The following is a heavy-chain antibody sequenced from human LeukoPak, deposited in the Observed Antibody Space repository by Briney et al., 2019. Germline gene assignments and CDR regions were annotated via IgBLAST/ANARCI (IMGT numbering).Heavy chain of an antibody. Sequence: SETLSLTCTVSGGSISSNTYSWGWIRQPPGKGLEWIGSVYTSGSTNYNPSLKSRVTISVDTSKNQFSLKLSSVTAADTAVYHCARDHRRSSGWYGDWFDPWGQGTLVTVSS. CDR2: VYTSGST. D-gene: IGHD6-19*01. CDR3: ARDHRRSSGWYGDWFDP. CDR1: GGSISSNTYS. V-gene: IGHV4-39*07. J-gene: IGHJ5*02.